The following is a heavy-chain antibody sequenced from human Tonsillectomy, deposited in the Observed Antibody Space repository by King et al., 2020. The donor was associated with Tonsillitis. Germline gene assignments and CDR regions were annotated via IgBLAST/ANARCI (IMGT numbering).Heavy chain of an antibody. D-gene: IGHD3-16*01. V-gene: IGHV3-53*04. Sequence: QLVQSGGGLVQPGGSLRLSCAPSGFTVSSYYMSWVRQAPGRGLEWFSIIYSGNITYYTESVKGQFTSARHNSKMTVYLQMNSLRAEETAVYYCASGDRLVAFDMWGQGTMVTVSS. CDR3: ASGDRLVAFDM. CDR1: GFTVSSYY. J-gene: IGHJ3*02. CDR2: IYSGNIT.